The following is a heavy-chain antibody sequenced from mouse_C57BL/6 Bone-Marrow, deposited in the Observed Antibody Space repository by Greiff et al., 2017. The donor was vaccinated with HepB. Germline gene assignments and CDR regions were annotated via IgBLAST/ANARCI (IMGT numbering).Heavy chain of an antibody. CDR2: ISNGGGST. V-gene: IGHV5-12*01. J-gene: IGHJ3*01. CDR1: GFTFSDYY. D-gene: IGHD1-1*01. Sequence: VQGVESGGGLVQPGGSLKLSCAASGFTFSDYYMYWVRQTPEKRLEWVAYISNGGGSTYYPDTVKGRFTISRDNAKNTLYLQMSRLKSEDTAMYYCARSYGSSFAYWGQGTLVTVSA. CDR3: ARSYGSSFAY.